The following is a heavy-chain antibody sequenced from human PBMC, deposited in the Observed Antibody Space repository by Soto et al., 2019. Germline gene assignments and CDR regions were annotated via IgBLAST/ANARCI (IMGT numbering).Heavy chain of an antibody. V-gene: IGHV4-34*01. D-gene: IGHD6-13*01. CDR2: TNHSGST. J-gene: IGHJ4*02. Sequence: SETLSLTCAVYGGSYSGYYWSWIRQPAGKGLEWIGETNHSGSTNYNPSLKSRVTISVDTSKNQFSLKLSSVTAADTAVYYCARVATGIAAANGFSDYWGQGTLVTVSS. CDR3: ARVATGIAAANGFSDY. CDR1: GGSYSGYY.